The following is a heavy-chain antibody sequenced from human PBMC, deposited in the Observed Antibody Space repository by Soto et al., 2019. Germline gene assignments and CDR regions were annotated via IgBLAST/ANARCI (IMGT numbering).Heavy chain of an antibody. V-gene: IGHV4-34*01. CDR2: INHSGST. CDR3: ARGGSQMTTVTTFDY. CDR1: GGSFSGYY. D-gene: IGHD4-4*01. Sequence: SETLSLTCAVSGGSFSGYYWSWIRQPPGKGLEWIGEINHSGSTNYNPSLKSRVTISVDTSKNQFSLKLSSVTAADTAVYYCARGGSQMTTVTTFDYWGQGTLVTVSS. J-gene: IGHJ4*02.